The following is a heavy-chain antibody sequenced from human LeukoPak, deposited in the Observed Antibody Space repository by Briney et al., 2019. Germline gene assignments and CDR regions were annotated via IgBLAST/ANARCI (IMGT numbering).Heavy chain of an antibody. CDR2: IYRSGST. D-gene: IGHD2-15*01. J-gene: IGHJ4*02. V-gene: IGHV4-61*02. CDR1: GGSISSGSYY. Sequence: SETLSLTCTVSGGSISSGSYYWSWIRQPAGKGLEWIGCIYRSGSTNYHPSLKIRVTLSVAQSKYPFSLKLVSVSAAAMCVYYCAREVAAMLSDYWGQGTLVTVSS. CDR3: AREVAAMLSDY.